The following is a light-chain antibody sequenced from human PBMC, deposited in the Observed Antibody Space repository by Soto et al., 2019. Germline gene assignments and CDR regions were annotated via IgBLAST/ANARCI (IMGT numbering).Light chain of an antibody. CDR2: AES. CDR1: QSISSY. Sequence: DIQMTQSPSSLSASVGDRVTITCRARQSISSYLNWYQQKPGKAPKLLIYAESSLQSGVPSRFSGSGSGTDFTLTISSLQPEYFATYYCQQSYSTPWTFGQGTKVEIK. CDR3: QQSYSTPWT. J-gene: IGKJ1*01. V-gene: IGKV1-39*01.